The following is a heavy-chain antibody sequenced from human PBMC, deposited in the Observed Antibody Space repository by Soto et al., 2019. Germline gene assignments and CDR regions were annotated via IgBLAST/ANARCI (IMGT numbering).Heavy chain of an antibody. CDR1: GFSFSDYY. CDR2: ISGGGTTI. Sequence: QVQLVESGGGLVKPGGSLRLSCAASGFSFSDYYMTWIRQAPGKGLEWVAYISGGGTTIYYADSVKGRFTISRDNANRSLFLQMNSLRAEDTAVYYCARPTYYYDNNGDYYRYYGMDVWGQGTTVTVSS. D-gene: IGHD3-22*01. V-gene: IGHV3-11*01. CDR3: ARPTYYYDNNGDYYRYYGMDV. J-gene: IGHJ6*02.